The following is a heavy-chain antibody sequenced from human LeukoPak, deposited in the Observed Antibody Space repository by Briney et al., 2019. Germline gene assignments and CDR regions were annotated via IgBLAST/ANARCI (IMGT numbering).Heavy chain of an antibody. V-gene: IGHV5-51*01. CDR3: ARQDSSGYSSVDP. D-gene: IGHD3-22*01. J-gene: IGHJ5*02. Sequence: GESLKISCKGSGYSFTSCWIGWVRQMPGKGLEWMGLIYPGDSDTRYSPSFQGQVTISADKTISTAYQQWSRLKSADTAMYYCARQDSSGYSSVDPWGQGTLVTVSS. CDR2: IYPGDSDT. CDR1: GYSFTSCW.